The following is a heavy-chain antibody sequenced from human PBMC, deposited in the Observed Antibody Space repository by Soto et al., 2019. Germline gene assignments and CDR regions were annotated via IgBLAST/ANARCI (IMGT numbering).Heavy chain of an antibody. CDR3: ARLNYYDSTDYFDS. V-gene: IGHV3-30*03. CDR1: GFTFSGFG. D-gene: IGHD3-22*01. Sequence: GGSLRLSCAASGFTFSGFGMHWIRQAPGKGLEWVAVISYDGTRKYFASSVKGRFSISRDDSRSTVYLDMNSLRAEDTAVYYCARLNYYDSTDYFDSWGQGTLVTVSS. CDR2: ISYDGTRK. J-gene: IGHJ4*02.